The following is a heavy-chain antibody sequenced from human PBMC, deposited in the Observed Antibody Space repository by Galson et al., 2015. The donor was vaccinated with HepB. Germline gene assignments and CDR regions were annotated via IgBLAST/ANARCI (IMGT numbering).Heavy chain of an antibody. D-gene: IGHD6-19*01. J-gene: IGHJ4*02. CDR3: ATGSFLIAVAGTVI. V-gene: IGHV1-69-2*01. Sequence: VKVSCKVSGFTFTDYYMHWVQQAPGKGLEWMGLVDPEDGETIYAEKFQGRVTITADTSTDTAYMELSSLRSEDTAVYYCATGSFLIAVAGTVIWGQGTLVTVSS. CDR1: GFTFTDYY. CDR2: VDPEDGET.